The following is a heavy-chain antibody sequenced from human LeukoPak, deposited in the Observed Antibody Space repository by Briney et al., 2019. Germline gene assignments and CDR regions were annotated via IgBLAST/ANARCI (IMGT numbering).Heavy chain of an antibody. J-gene: IGHJ3*02. D-gene: IGHD1-26*01. CDR1: GYRFTNFG. CDR2: TTPYDDNP. V-gene: IGHV1-18*01. CDR3: AKVDPPIIAGARGDAFEI. Sequence: ASVKVSCKASGYRFTNFGITWVRQAPGQGREWMGWTTPYDDNPEYGKKFQGRVTMTTDTSTDTAYLEVSSLRPDDTAVYYCAKVDPPIIAGARGDAFEIWGQGTLVTVSS.